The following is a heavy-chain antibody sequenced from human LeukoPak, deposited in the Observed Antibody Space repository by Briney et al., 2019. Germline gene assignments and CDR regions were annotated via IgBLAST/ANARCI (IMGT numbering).Heavy chain of an antibody. J-gene: IGHJ4*02. CDR2: ISIDGNNQ. CDR1: GFTFSTSA. V-gene: IGHV3-30*01. CDR3: ARYLFSDFYFDH. Sequence: PGGPLRLSCAASGFTFSTSAVHWIRQAPGRGLEWVAVISIDGNNQNYADSVKGRFTISRDNSKNALYLQMTSLKTDDTAVYFCARYLFSDFYFDHWGQGTLVTVST. D-gene: IGHD2-21*01.